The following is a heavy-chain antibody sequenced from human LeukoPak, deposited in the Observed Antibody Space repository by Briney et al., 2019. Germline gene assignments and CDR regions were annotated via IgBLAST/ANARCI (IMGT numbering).Heavy chain of an antibody. CDR3: ARHSGDFWSGYIDY. V-gene: IGHV5-51*01. D-gene: IGHD3-3*01. CDR1: GYRFTSYW. Sequence: GESLKIPCKGSGYRFTSYWIAWVRPMPGKGLEWMGIIYPGDSDTRYSPSFQGQVTISADKSISTAYLQWSSLKASDTAMYYCARHSGDFWSGYIDYWGQGTLVTVSS. CDR2: IYPGDSDT. J-gene: IGHJ4*02.